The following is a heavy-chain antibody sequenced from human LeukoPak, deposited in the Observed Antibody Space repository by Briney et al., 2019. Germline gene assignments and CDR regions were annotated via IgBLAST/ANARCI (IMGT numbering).Heavy chain of an antibody. CDR3: ARDNGYCSGGSCAPVPFDY. V-gene: IGHV3-48*01. D-gene: IGHD2-15*01. CDR1: GFTFSSYN. J-gene: IGHJ4*02. Sequence: GGSLRLSCAASGFTFSSYNMNWVRQAPGKGLEWVSYISSSTSTIYYADSVKGRFTISRDNAKNSLYLQMLSLRAEDTAVYYCARDNGYCSGGSCAPVPFDYWGQGTLVTVSS. CDR2: ISSSTSTI.